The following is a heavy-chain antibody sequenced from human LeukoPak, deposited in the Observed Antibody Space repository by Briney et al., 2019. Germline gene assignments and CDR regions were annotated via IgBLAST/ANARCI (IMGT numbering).Heavy chain of an antibody. CDR1: GFTFSSYW. J-gene: IGHJ6*02. V-gene: IGHV3-7*01. D-gene: IGHD3-9*01. CDR3: ARDLLGVLRYFDWPRDYYYGMDV. Sequence: GGSLRLSCAASGFTFSSYWMSWVRQAPGKGLEWVANIKQDGSEKYYVDSVKGRFTISRDNAKNSLYLQMNSLRAEDTAVYYCARDLLGVLRYFDWPRDYYYGMDVWGQGTTVTVSS. CDR2: IKQDGSEK.